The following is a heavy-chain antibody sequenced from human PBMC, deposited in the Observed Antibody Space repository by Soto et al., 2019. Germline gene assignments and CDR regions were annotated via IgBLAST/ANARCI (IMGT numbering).Heavy chain of an antibody. CDR2: IIPILGIA. CDR3: ARHSGEKWLVRD. Sequence: QVQLVQSGAEVKKPGSSVKVSCKASGGTFSSYTISWVRQAPGQGLEWMGRIIPILGIANYAQKFQGRVTITADKSTSTAYMELSSLRSEDTAVYYCARHSGEKWLVRDWGQGTLVTVSS. V-gene: IGHV1-69*02. J-gene: IGHJ4*02. D-gene: IGHD6-19*01. CDR1: GGTFSSYT.